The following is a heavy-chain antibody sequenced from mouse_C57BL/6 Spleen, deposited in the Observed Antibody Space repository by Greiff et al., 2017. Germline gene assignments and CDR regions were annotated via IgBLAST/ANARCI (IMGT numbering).Heavy chain of an antibody. V-gene: IGHV1-77*01. CDR1: GYTFTDYY. Sequence: LQESGAELVKPGASVKISCKASGYTFTDYYINWVKQRPGQGLEWIGKIGPGSGSTYYNEKFKGKATLTADKSSSTAYMQLSSLTSEDSAVYFCARSLYYYGSSLYAMDYWGQGTSVTVSS. J-gene: IGHJ4*01. CDR3: ARSLYYYGSSLYAMDY. CDR2: IGPGSGST. D-gene: IGHD1-1*01.